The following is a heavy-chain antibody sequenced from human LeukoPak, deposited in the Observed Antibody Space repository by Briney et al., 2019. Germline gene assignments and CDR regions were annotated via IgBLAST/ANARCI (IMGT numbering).Heavy chain of an antibody. V-gene: IGHV4-34*01. CDR2: INHSGST. CDR1: GGSFSGYY. D-gene: IGHD1/OR15-1a*01. Sequence: PSETLSLTCAVYGGSFSGYYWSWIRQPPGKGLEWIGEINHSGSTNYNPSLKSRVTISVDTSKNQFSLKLSSVTAADTAVYYCARTPCRKNLTRYYHYYYYMDVWGKGTTVTVSS. J-gene: IGHJ6*03. CDR3: ARTPCRKNLTRYYHYYYYMDV.